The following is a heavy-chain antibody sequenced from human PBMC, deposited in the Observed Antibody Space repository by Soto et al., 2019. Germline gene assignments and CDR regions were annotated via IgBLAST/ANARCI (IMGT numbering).Heavy chain of an antibody. CDR2: IYWDDDK. J-gene: IGHJ5*02. CDR3: AHSLINDFWSDSNWFDP. D-gene: IGHD3-3*01. CDR1: GFSLSTSGVG. V-gene: IGHV2-5*02. Sequence: SGPTLVKPTQTLTLTCTFSGFSLSTSGVGVGWIRQPPGKALEWLALIYWDDDKRYSPSLKSRLTITKDTSKNQVVLTMTNMDPVDTATYYCAHSLINDFWSDSNWFDPWGQGTLVTVSS.